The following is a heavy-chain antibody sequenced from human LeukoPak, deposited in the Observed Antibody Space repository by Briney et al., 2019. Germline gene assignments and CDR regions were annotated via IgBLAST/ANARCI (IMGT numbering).Heavy chain of an antibody. CDR3: ARDLRRWGYSMDV. V-gene: IGHV1-69*05. Sequence: SVKVSCKASGGTFSSYAISWVRQAPGQGLEWMGRIIPIFGTANYAQKFQGRVTITTDESTSTAYMVLSSLRSEDTAVYYCARDLRRWGYSMDVWGKGTTVTVSS. CDR1: GGTFSSYA. CDR2: IIPIFGTA. D-gene: IGHD5-18*01. J-gene: IGHJ6*03.